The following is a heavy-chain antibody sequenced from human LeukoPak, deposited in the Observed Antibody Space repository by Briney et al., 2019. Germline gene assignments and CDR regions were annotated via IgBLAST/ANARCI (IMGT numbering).Heavy chain of an antibody. CDR2: ISAYNDNT. D-gene: IGHD3-22*01. CDR3: AREYDSSGYYYYYYGMDV. V-gene: IGHV1-18*01. CDR1: GYTFTSYG. J-gene: IGHJ6*02. Sequence: ASVKVSCKASGYTFTSYGISWVRQAPGQGLEWMGWISAYNDNTNYAQKLQGRVTMTTDTSTSTAYMELRSLRSDDTAVYYCAREYDSSGYYYYYYGMDVWGQGTTVTVSS.